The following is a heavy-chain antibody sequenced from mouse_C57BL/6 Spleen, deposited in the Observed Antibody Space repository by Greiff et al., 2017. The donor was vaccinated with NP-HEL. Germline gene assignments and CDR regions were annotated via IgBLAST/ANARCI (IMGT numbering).Heavy chain of an antibody. CDR1: GYAFSSYW. Sequence: LVESGAELVKPGASVKISCKASGYAFSSYWMNWVKQRPGKGLEWIGQIYPGDGDTNYNGKFKGKATLTADKSSSTAYMQLSSLTSEDSAVYFCARGQLRLPVYAMDYWGQGTSVTVSS. V-gene: IGHV1-80*01. D-gene: IGHD3-2*02. CDR2: IYPGDGDT. J-gene: IGHJ4*01. CDR3: ARGQLRLPVYAMDY.